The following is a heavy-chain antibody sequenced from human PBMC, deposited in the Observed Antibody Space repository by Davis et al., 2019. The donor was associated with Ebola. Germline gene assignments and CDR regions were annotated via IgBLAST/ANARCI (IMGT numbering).Heavy chain of an antibody. V-gene: IGHV4-59*01. CDR1: GGSISGYQ. Sequence: MPSETLSLTCTVSGGSISGYQWAWIRQPPGKGLDYVGHIFNSGTAIYNSALKSRVTISLDKSSNQFSLKLNSVTAADTAIYFCARDQMRSLDYWGQGTLVTVSS. J-gene: IGHJ4*02. CDR2: IFNSGTA. CDR3: ARDQMRSLDY. D-gene: IGHD5-24*01.